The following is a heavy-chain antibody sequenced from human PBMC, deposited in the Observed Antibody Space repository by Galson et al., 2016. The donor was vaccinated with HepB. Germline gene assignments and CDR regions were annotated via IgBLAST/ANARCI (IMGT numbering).Heavy chain of an antibody. Sequence: SVKVSCKASGYRFFTYGISWVRQAPGQGLEWLGWISANSGNTIYAQKFQDRVTMTRDTSASTVYMDLRSLRSDDTAVYYCARDVQFRFDYWGQGNLVTVS. V-gene: IGHV1-18*04. J-gene: IGHJ4*02. CDR1: GYRFFTYG. CDR3: ARDVQFRFDY. D-gene: IGHD4-11*01. CDR2: ISANSGNT.